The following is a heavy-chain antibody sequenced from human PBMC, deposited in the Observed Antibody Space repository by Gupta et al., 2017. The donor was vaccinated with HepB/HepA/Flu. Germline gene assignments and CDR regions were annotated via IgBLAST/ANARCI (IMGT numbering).Heavy chain of an antibody. CDR2: IYSGGST. J-gene: IGHJ4*02. Sequence: RQAPGKGLEWVSLIYSGGSTYYADSVKGRFTISRDNTKNTLYLQMNSLRPEDTAVYYCARVTPIVDWGQGTLVTVSS. V-gene: IGHV3-53*01. CDR3: ARVTPIVD. D-gene: IGHD2-21*01.